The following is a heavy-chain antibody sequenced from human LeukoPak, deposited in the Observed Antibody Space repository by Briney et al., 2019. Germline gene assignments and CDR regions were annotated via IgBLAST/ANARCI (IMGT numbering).Heavy chain of an antibody. Sequence: GGSLRLSCAASGFTFSNFLMTWVRQAPGKGPEWVSAISGSGGDTYYADSVKGRITISRDNSKNTLFLQMNSLRAEDTAVYYCARAPRLRAPLDYWGQGTLVTVSS. CDR2: ISGSGGDT. CDR1: GFTFSNFL. J-gene: IGHJ4*02. V-gene: IGHV3-23*01. CDR3: ARAPRLRAPLDY.